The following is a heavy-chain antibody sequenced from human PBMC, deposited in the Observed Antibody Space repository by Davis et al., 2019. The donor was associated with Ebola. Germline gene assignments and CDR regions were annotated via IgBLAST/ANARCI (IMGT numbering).Heavy chain of an antibody. V-gene: IGHV4-34*01. CDR3: ARGRGYNWFDP. Sequence: MPGGSLRLSCAASGFTFSDYYMSWIRQPPGKGLEWIGEINHSGSTNYNPSLKSRDTISVDTSKNQFSLKLSSVTAADTAVYYCARGRGYNWFDPWGQGTLVTVSS. CDR2: INHSGST. J-gene: IGHJ5*02. CDR1: GFTFSDYY.